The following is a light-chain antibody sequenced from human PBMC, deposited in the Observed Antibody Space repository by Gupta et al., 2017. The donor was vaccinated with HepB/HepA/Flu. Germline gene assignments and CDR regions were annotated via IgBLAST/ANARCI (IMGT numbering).Light chain of an antibody. CDR2: KAS. V-gene: IGKV1-5*03. CDR3: KQYIPIALT. CDR1: QSFKYW. J-gene: IGKJ1*01. Sequence: DIQMTQSPSTLSASLGDTVTITCRSSQSFKYWLAWYQQKPGEAPQLLIHKASTLDSGVPSRFSGSGSGTEFTLKISSLEPDDVATYYCKQYIPIALTFGQGTKVDIK.